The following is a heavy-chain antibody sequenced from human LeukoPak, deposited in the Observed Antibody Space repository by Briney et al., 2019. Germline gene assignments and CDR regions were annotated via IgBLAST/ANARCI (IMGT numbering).Heavy chain of an antibody. J-gene: IGHJ4*02. CDR1: GYTFTSYY. CDR3: ARDRAGTFDY. D-gene: IGHD6-19*01. CDR2: INPSGGST. V-gene: IGHV1-46*01. Sequence: ASVKVSCNASGYTFTSYYMHWVRQAPAPGLEWKGIINPSGGSTSYAQKFQGRVIMTRDMSTSTVYMELSSLRSEDTAVYYCARDRAGTFDYWGQGTLVTVSS.